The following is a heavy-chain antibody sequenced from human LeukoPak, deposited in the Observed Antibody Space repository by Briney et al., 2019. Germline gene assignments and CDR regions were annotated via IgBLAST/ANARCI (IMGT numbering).Heavy chain of an antibody. D-gene: IGHD5-18*01. CDR2: IIPMFSLT. CDR1: GGTFSSYA. Sequence: GASVKVSCKTSGGTFSSYAISWVRQAPGQGLEWMGGIIPMFSLTSYAQRFQGRVTLTADESTSTVYLELSSLTYDDTAVYFCARGTSGYTYVGYHWGQGTLVTVSS. V-gene: IGHV1-69*13. J-gene: IGHJ5*02. CDR3: ARGTSGYTYVGYH.